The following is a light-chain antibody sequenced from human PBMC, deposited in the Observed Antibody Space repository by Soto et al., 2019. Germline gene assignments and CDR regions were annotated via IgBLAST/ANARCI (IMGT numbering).Light chain of an antibody. CDR2: GAS. V-gene: IGKV3-20*01. CDR3: QQHGSSPWT. CDR1: QSVSSNY. J-gene: IGKJ1*01. Sequence: EIVLTQSPGTLSLSPGERATLSCRASQSVSSNYLAWCQQKPGQAPRPLIYGASNRATGIPDRFSGSGAGTDFTLTISRLESEEFAVYYCQQHGSSPWTFGQGTKVEIK.